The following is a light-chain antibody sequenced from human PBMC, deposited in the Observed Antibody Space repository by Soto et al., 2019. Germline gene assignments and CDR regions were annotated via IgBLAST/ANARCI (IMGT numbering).Light chain of an antibody. Sequence: QAVVTQEPSLTVSPGGTVTLTCGSSTGAVTSGHYPYWFHQKPGQAPKTLIYNALSRHSWTPARFSGSLLGGKAVLTLSGAQPEDEADYYCLLFFNEVRIFGGGTKVTVL. J-gene: IGLJ2*01. CDR2: NAL. CDR3: LLFFNEVRI. CDR1: TGAVTSGHY. V-gene: IGLV7-46*01.